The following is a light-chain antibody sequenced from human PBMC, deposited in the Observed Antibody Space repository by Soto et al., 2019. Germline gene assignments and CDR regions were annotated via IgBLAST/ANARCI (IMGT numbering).Light chain of an antibody. J-gene: IGKJ2*01. CDR2: GAS. CDR1: QSVSNNY. CDR3: QQYGSSPRYT. Sequence: EVVLTQSPGTLSVSPGERATLSCRASQSVSNNYFAWYQLRPGQAPRLRIYGASNRATGVPDRFSGSGSGTVFTLTINRLEPEDFAVYYCQQYGSSPRYTFGQGTKLEIK. V-gene: IGKV3-20*01.